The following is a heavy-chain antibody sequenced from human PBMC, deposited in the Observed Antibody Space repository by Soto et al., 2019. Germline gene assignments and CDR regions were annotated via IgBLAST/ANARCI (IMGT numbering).Heavy chain of an antibody. D-gene: IGHD1-20*01. CDR2: IIPIFGTA. CDR3: ARDSLSNWNDVPVPRYDWIDL. V-gene: IGHV1-69*13. J-gene: IGHJ5*02. CDR1: GGTFSSYA. Sequence: SVKVSCKASGGTFSSYAISWVRQAPGQGLEWMGGIIPIFGTANYAQKFQGRVTITADESTSTAYMELSSLRSEDTAVYYCARDSLSNWNDVPVPRYDWIDLSGQATLVTVSS.